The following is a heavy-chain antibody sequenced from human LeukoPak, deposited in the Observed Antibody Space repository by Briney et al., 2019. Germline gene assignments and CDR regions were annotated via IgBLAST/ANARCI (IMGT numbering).Heavy chain of an antibody. Sequence: SETLSLTCTVSGGSISSSSYYWGWIRQPPGKGLEWIGSVYNSGSTYYSPSLKDRVTMSVDTSKNQFSLKLSSVTAADTAVYYCAKTSSSGSHYFDYWGQGTLVTVSS. CDR2: VYNSGST. D-gene: IGHD3-22*01. V-gene: IGHV4-39*01. CDR3: AKTSSSGSHYFDY. CDR1: GGSISSSSYY. J-gene: IGHJ4*02.